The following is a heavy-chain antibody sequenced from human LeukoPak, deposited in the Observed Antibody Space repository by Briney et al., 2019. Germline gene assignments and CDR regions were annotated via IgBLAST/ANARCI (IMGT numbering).Heavy chain of an antibody. CDR3: AKPMKVEMATASIDY. J-gene: IGHJ4*02. V-gene: IGHV3-30*18. D-gene: IGHD5-24*01. Sequence: GGSLRLSCAASGFTFSSYAMHWVRQAPGKGLEWVAVISYDGSNKYYADSVKGRFTISRDNSKNTLYLQMNSLRAEDTAVYYCAKPMKVEMATASIDYWGQGTLVTVSS. CDR1: GFTFSSYA. CDR2: ISYDGSNK.